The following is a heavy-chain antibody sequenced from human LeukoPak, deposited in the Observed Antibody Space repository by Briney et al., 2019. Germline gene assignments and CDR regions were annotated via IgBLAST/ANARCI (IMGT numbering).Heavy chain of an antibody. CDR3: ARGLDYYDSSGYADS. CDR1: GFTFSSYS. CDR2: ISSSSSYI. J-gene: IGHJ4*02. Sequence: VGSLRLSCAASGFTFSSYSMNWVRQAPGKGLEWVSSISSSSSYIYYADSVKGRFTISRDNAKNSLYLQMNSLRAEDTAVYYCARGLDYYDSSGYADSWGQGTLVTVSS. D-gene: IGHD3-22*01. V-gene: IGHV3-21*01.